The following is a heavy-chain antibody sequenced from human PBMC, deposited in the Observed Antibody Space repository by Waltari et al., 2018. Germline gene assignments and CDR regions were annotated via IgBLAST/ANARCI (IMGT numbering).Heavy chain of an antibody. CDR1: GIKSRGHI. Sequence: EVQLVESGGGLGQPGGSLKLPVAASGIKSRGHILHWVRKASGKGVKWVGRIRSKTHDYATVYDASVKGRFTISRDDSKNTAYLQMNSLRTEDTAVYYCTRQGPTPEDDFDYWGQGTLVTVPS. CDR3: TRQGPTPEDDFDY. J-gene: IGHJ4*02. D-gene: IGHD1-1*01. CDR2: IRSKTHDYAT. V-gene: IGHV3-73*01.